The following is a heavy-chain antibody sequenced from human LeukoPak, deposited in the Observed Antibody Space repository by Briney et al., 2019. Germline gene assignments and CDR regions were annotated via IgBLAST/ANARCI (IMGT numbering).Heavy chain of an antibody. CDR3: AKGVNYYYYGMDV. Sequence: GGSLRLSCAASGFTSSSYAMSWVRQAPGKGLEWVSAISGSGGSTCYADSVKGRFTISRDNSKNTLYLQMNSLRAEDTAVYYCAKGVNYYYYGMDVWGQGTTVTVSS. J-gene: IGHJ6*02. CDR1: GFTSSSYA. D-gene: IGHD4-23*01. V-gene: IGHV3-23*01. CDR2: ISGSGGST.